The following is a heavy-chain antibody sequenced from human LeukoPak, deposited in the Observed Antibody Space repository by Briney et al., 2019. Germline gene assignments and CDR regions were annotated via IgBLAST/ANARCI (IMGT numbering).Heavy chain of an antibody. J-gene: IGHJ4*02. D-gene: IGHD3-22*01. V-gene: IGHV3-48*04. Sequence: GGSLRLSCAASGFTFSSYGMHWVRRAPGKGLEWVSYISPSSSTIYYADSVKGRFTISRDNAKNSLFLQMNSLRAEDTAVYYCAREVNHYDSGAYSPGLDYWGQGTLVTVSS. CDR1: GFTFSSYG. CDR3: AREVNHYDSGAYSPGLDY. CDR2: ISPSSSTI.